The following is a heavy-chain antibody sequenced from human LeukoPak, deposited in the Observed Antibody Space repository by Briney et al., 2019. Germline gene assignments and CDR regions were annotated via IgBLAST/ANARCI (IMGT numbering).Heavy chain of an antibody. J-gene: IGHJ5*02. CDR2: INSDTGVT. D-gene: IGHD2-15*01. Sequence: ASVKVSCKASGYTFTAHYVHWVRQAPGQGLEWVRCINSDTGVTSCAQKFQGRVTMTRDTSINTAYMELSSLRCDDTAVYHCARGVGSSWFDPWGQGTLVTVPS. CDR3: ARGVGSSWFDP. CDR1: GYTFTAHY. V-gene: IGHV1-2*02.